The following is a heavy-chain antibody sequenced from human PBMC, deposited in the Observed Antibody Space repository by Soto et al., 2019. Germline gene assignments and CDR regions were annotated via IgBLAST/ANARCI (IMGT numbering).Heavy chain of an antibody. CDR2: IIPIFGTA. Sequence: QVQLVQSGAEVKKPGSSVKVSCKASGGTFSSYAISWVRQAPGQGLAWMGGIIPIFGTANYAQKFQGRVTITADESTSTAYMELSSLRSEDTAVYYCASRVGYCSSTSCLNWFDPWGQGTLVTVSS. V-gene: IGHV1-69*01. D-gene: IGHD2-2*01. CDR1: GGTFSSYA. CDR3: ASRVGYCSSTSCLNWFDP. J-gene: IGHJ5*02.